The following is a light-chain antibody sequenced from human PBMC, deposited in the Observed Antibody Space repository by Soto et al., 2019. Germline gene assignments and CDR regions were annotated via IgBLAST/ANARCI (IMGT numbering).Light chain of an antibody. Sequence: QMTQSPSSLSASVGDRVTITCRASQSISTYLNWYQHKPGKAPKVLINGASRLESGVPSRFSGSGSGTEFTLTISSLQPDDFATYYCQQYNSYPLFGQGTKVDIK. V-gene: IGKV1-16*01. CDR3: QQYNSYPL. CDR1: QSISTY. CDR2: GAS. J-gene: IGKJ1*01.